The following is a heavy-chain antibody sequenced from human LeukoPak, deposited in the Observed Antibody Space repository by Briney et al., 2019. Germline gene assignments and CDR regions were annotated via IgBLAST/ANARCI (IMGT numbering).Heavy chain of an antibody. D-gene: IGHD2-15*01. CDR3: ARMGHCSGGSCVQPSRSHDP. Sequence: GASVKVSCKASGYTFTSYYMHWVRQAPGQGLEWMGIINPSGGSTSYAQKFQGRVTMTRDTSTSTVYMELSSLRSEDTAVYYCARMGHCSGGSCVQPSRSHDPWGQGTLVTVSS. V-gene: IGHV1-46*01. CDR1: GYTFTSYY. CDR2: INPSGGST. J-gene: IGHJ5*02.